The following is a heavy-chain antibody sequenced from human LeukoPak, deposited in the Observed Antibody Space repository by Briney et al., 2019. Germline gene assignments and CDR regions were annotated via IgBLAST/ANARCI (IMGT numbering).Heavy chain of an antibody. CDR1: GFTFSSYE. Sequence: GGSLRLSCAASGFTFSSYEMNWVRQAPGKGLEWVSYISSSGSTIYYADSVKGRFTISRDNAENSLYLQMNNLRAEDTAVYYCARARYYYYGMDVWGQGTTVTVSS. V-gene: IGHV3-48*03. J-gene: IGHJ6*02. CDR3: ARARYYYYGMDV. CDR2: ISSSGSTI.